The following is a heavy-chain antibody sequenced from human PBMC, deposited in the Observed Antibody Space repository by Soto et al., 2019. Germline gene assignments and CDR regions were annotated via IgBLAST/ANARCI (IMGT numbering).Heavy chain of an antibody. CDR3: VSNRQDRGVGDGGEWVDP. V-gene: IGHV1-69*06. Sequence: QVQLVQSGAEVKKPGSSVKVSCKASGGTFSSYAISWVRQAPGQGLAWMGGIIPIFGTANYAQKFQGRVTITEGRSINTHCMELSRLRAEGTAGYFCVSNRQDRGVGDGGEWVDPWGQGTLVPVSS. D-gene: IGHD2-8*02. CDR1: GGTFSSYA. CDR2: IIPIFGTA. J-gene: IGHJ5*02.